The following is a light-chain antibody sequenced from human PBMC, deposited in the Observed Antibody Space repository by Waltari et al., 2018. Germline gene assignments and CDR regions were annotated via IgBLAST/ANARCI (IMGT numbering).Light chain of an antibody. Sequence: EIVLTQSPATLSLSPGERATLSCRASQSIVSSLAWYQQKPGQAPRLLIYDASNRATGIPARFSGSGSGTDFTLAISSLEPEDFSVYYCQQYGGSQGGFTFGPGTKVDIK. CDR3: QQYGGSQGGFT. J-gene: IGKJ3*01. V-gene: IGKV3-11*01. CDR1: QSIVSS. CDR2: DAS.